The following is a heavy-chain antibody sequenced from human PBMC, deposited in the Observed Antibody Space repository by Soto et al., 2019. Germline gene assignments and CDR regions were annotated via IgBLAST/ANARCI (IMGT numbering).Heavy chain of an antibody. V-gene: IGHV4-34*01. D-gene: IGHD3-10*01. CDR2: INHSGST. CDR3: ARGVPNQITMVRGAYYYGMDV. CDR1: GGSFSGYY. Sequence: PSETLSLTCAVYGGSFSGYYWSWIRQPPGKGLEWIGEINHSGSTNYNPSLKSRVTISVDTSKNQFSLKLSSVTAADTAVYYCARGVPNQITMVRGAYYYGMDVWGQGTTVTVSS. J-gene: IGHJ6*02.